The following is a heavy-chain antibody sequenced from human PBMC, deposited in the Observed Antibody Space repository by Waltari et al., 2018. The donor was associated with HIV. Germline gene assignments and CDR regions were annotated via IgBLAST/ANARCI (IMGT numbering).Heavy chain of an antibody. Sequence: ELVESGGGLVKPGGSLRLSCAASGFSFRDYSMNWVRQAPGKGREWVASISSASAYTYYADSVKGLFTISRDNARNSLYLQMNSLRAEDTAVYYCARDPSMIVVVAGRDFDYWGQGTLVTVSS. D-gene: IGHD3-22*01. CDR3: ARDPSMIVVVAGRDFDY. J-gene: IGHJ4*02. CDR2: ISSASAYT. CDR1: GFSFRDYS. V-gene: IGHV3-21*01.